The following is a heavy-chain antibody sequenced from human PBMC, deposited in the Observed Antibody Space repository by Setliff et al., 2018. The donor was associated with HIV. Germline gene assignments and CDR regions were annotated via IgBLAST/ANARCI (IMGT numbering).Heavy chain of an antibody. CDR2: IYTSGST. J-gene: IGHJ4*02. Sequence: PSETLSLTCTVSGGSISSGSYYWSWIRQPAGKGLEWIGHIYTSGSTNYNPSLKSRLSMSLDASTSQFSLRLNSLTAADTAMYYCARLARDPTDWGRGTLVTVSS. V-gene: IGHV4-61*09. CDR3: ARLARDPTD. CDR1: GGSISSGSYY.